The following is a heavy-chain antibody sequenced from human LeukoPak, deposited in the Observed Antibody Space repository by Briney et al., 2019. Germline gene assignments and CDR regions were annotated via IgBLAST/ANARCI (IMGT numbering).Heavy chain of an antibody. CDR2: IYYNGIT. J-gene: IGHJ3*02. CDR1: GDSISSSGYY. CDR3: ARRCGGDCYSDDAFDI. Sequence: PSETLSLTCTVSGDSISSSGYYWGWIRQPPGKGLEWIGCIYYNGITYYNPSLKSRVTISVDTSKNQFSLKLSSVTAADTALYYCARRCGGDCYSDDAFDIWGQGTMVTVSS. V-gene: IGHV4-39*01. D-gene: IGHD2-21*02.